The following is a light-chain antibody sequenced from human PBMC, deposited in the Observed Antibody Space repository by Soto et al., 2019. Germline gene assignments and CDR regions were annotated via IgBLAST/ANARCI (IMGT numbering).Light chain of an antibody. V-gene: IGKV1-5*01. J-gene: IGKJ2*01. CDR3: QQYNSYPVT. CDR2: DAS. Sequence: DIQMTQSPSTLSASVGDRVTITCRASQSISSWLAWYQQTPGKAPKLLIYDASSLESGVPSRFSGSGSGTDFTLTISSLQPDDFASYYCQQYNSYPVTFGQGTKLEIK. CDR1: QSISSW.